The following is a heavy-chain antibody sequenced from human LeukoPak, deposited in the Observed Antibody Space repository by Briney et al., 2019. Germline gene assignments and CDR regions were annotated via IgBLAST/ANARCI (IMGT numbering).Heavy chain of an antibody. Sequence: PGGSLRLSCTASGFPFIEYSMNWVRQAPGKGLEWVSVIWYDGSNQYYSDSVKGRFTISRDNSKNTLYLQMKSLRAEDTAMYYCARDWGRGNSGYKDYWGQGTLVAVSS. CDR1: GFPFIEYS. D-gene: IGHD3-22*01. J-gene: IGHJ4*02. CDR3: ARDWGRGNSGYKDY. CDR2: IWYDGSNQ. V-gene: IGHV3-33*08.